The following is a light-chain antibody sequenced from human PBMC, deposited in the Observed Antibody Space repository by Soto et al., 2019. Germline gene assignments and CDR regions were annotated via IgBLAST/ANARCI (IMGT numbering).Light chain of an antibody. CDR3: QQRSSTPRT. CDR1: QSISSY. V-gene: IGKV1-39*01. Sequence: DIQMTQSPSSLSASVGDRVTITCRASQSISSYLNWYQQKPGKAPKLLIYAASSLQSGVPSRFSGSGSGTDFTLNISSLQPEDFATYYCQQRSSTPRTFGQGTKVEIK. CDR2: AAS. J-gene: IGKJ1*01.